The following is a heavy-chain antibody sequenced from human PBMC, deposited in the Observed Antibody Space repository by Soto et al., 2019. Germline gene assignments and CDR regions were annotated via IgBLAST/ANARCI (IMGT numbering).Heavy chain of an antibody. Sequence: QVQLVESGGGVVQPGRSLRLSCAASGFTFSSYGMHWVRQAPGKGLEWVAVITYDGSNKYYADSVKGRFTISRDNSKNTLYLQMNRLRAEDTAVYCCAKRLGYSGYGPLADYYYGMDVWGLGTTVTVSS. CDR1: GFTFSSYG. J-gene: IGHJ6*02. CDR3: AKRLGYSGYGPLADYYYGMDV. V-gene: IGHV3-30*18. D-gene: IGHD5-12*01. CDR2: ITYDGSNK.